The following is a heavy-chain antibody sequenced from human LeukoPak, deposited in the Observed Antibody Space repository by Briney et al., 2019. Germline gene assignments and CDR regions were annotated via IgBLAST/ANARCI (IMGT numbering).Heavy chain of an antibody. CDR1: EFTFSSYA. D-gene: IGHD2-15*01. CDR3: AKDRRACSSGSCYYRFDY. V-gene: IGHV3-23*01. Sequence: QPGGSLRLSCAASEFTFSSYAMSWVRQAPGKGLEWVSAISDSGGSTYYADSVKGRFTISRDNSKNTVYLQMNSLRAEDTAVYYCAKDRRACSSGSCYYRFDYWGQGTLVTVSS. CDR2: ISDSGGST. J-gene: IGHJ4*02.